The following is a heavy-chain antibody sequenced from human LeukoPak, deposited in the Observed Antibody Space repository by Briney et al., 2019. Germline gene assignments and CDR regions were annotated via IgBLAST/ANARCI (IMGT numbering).Heavy chain of an antibody. CDR2: IWYDGSNK. Sequence: GGSLRLSCAASGFTFSSYGMHWVRQAPGKGLEWVAVIWYDGSNKYYADSVKGRFTISRDNSKNTLYLQMNSLRAEDTAIYHCVRGGEIGFDYWGQGTLVTVSS. V-gene: IGHV3-33*01. D-gene: IGHD3-16*01. CDR3: VRGGEIGFDY. J-gene: IGHJ4*02. CDR1: GFTFSSYG.